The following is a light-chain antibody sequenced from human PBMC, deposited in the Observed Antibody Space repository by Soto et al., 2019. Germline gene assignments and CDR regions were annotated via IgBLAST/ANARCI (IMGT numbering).Light chain of an antibody. CDR2: EVS. Sequence: QSALTQPASVSGSPGQSITISCTGTTSDVGRYNYVSWYQQHPGKAPKLIISEVSTRPSGVSDRFSGSQSGNTASLTISGLQPEDEADYYCSSYTTISTLVFGGGTKLTVL. V-gene: IGLV2-14*01. CDR1: TSDVGRYNY. CDR3: SSYTTISTLV. J-gene: IGLJ2*01.